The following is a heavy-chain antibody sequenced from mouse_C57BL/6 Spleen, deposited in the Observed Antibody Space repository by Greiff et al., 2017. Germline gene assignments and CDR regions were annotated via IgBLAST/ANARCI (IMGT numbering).Heavy chain of an antibody. V-gene: IGHV3-6*01. CDR2: ISYDGSN. J-gene: IGHJ4*01. CDR1: GYSITSGYY. CDR3: AREGVDYAMDY. Sequence: EVKLEESGPGLVKPSQSLSLTCSVTGYSITSGYYWNWIRQFPGNKLEWMGYISYDGSNNYNPSLKNRISITRDTSKNQFFLKLNSVTTEDTATYYCAREGVDYAMDYWGQGTSVTVSS.